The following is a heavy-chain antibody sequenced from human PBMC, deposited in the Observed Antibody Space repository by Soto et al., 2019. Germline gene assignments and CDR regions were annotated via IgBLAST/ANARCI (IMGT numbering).Heavy chain of an antibody. Sequence: QAQLVESGGGAVQPGRSLRLSCAAPGFIFNIYGMHWVRQAPGKGLEWVAVISYDGRSKYYADSVMGRFTVSRDNSNDTVYLQLNSLRAEDTAVYYCAKDTFAYCSGGSCLYYYGMDVWGQGTTVTVSS. CDR1: GFIFNIYG. D-gene: IGHD2-15*01. J-gene: IGHJ6*02. CDR3: AKDTFAYCSGGSCLYYYGMDV. CDR2: ISYDGRSK. V-gene: IGHV3-30*18.